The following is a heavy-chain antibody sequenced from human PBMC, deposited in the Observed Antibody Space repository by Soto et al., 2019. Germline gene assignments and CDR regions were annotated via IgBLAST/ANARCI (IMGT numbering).Heavy chain of an antibody. Sequence: QVHLAESGGGVVQPGRSLRLSCAASGFTFNNFGMQWVRQAPGKALEWLAVIWFDGSTTYYADSVKGRCTISRDNSKNTLYPESNSLRSDDPTVDSCAKNHNYDDRSGQYYGDAGFDYWGQGPPVTVSS. J-gene: IGHJ4*02. D-gene: IGHD3-22*01. CDR1: GFTFNNFG. CDR2: IWFDGSTT. CDR3: AKNHNYDDRSGQYYGDAGFDY. V-gene: IGHV3-33*03.